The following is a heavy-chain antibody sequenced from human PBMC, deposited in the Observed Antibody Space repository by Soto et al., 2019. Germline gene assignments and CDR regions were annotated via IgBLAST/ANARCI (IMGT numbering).Heavy chain of an antibody. CDR1: GYTFTGYY. V-gene: IGHV1-2*04. CDR2: INPNSGGT. CDR3: ARGEGGPRWGSIDD. J-gene: IGHJ4*02. D-gene: IGHD2-21*01. Sequence: ASVKVSCKASGYTFTGYYMHWVRQAPGQGLEWMGWINPNSGGTNYAQKFQGWVTMTRDTSISTAYMELSRLRSDDTAVYYCARGEGGPRWGSIDDWGQGTRVTVSS.